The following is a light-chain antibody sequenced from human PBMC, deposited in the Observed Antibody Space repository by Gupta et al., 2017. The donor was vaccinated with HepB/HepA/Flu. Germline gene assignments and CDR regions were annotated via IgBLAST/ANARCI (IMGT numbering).Light chain of an antibody. Sequence: SYELTQPPSVSVSPGQTASITCSGDKLGDKYACWYQQKPGQSPVLVIYQDSKRPSGIPERFSGSNSGTTATLTISGTQAMDDADYYCQAWDSSTGVFGGGTKLTGL. J-gene: IGLJ2*01. CDR1: KLGDKY. CDR2: QDS. CDR3: QAWDSSTGV. V-gene: IGLV3-1*01.